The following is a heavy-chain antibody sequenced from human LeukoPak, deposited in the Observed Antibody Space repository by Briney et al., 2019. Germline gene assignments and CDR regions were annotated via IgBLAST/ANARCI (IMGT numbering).Heavy chain of an antibody. CDR1: GGSISSYY. CDR2: IYYSGST. D-gene: IGHD3-10*01. CDR3: ARPLMVRGVMERAFDI. J-gene: IGHJ3*02. Sequence: PSETLSLTCTVSGGSISSYYWSWIRQPPGKGLEWIGYIYYSGSTNYNPSLKSRVTISVDTSKNQFSLKLSSVTAADTAVYYCARPLMVRGVMERAFDIWGQGTMVTVSS. V-gene: IGHV4-59*08.